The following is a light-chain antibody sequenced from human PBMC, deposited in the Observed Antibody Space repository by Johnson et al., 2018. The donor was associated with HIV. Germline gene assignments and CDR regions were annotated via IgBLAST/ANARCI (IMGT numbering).Light chain of an antibody. CDR2: DNN. CDR1: SSNIGNSY. J-gene: IGLJ1*01. Sequence: QSVLTQPPSVSAAPGQKVTISCSGSSSNIGNSYVSWYQQLPGTAPKLLIYDNNKRPSGIPDRFSGSKSGTSATLDITGLQTGDEADYYCGTWDSSLSAFYVFGTGTKVTVL. V-gene: IGLV1-51*01. CDR3: GTWDSSLSAFYV.